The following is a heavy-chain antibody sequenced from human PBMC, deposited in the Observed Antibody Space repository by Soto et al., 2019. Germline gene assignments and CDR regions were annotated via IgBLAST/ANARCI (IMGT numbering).Heavy chain of an antibody. D-gene: IGHD1-1*01. CDR1: GDSMNRDDSY. Sequence: PSETLSLTCTVSGDSMNRDDSYWTWIRQHPGKGLEWIGYILDRGTTYYNPSLKSRVTISVDTSKNQFSLKLRTVTAADTAVYFCARDKYGSGYYFDSWGQGTLVTVSS. CDR2: ILDRGTT. V-gene: IGHV4-31*03. CDR3: ARDKYGSGYYFDS. J-gene: IGHJ4*02.